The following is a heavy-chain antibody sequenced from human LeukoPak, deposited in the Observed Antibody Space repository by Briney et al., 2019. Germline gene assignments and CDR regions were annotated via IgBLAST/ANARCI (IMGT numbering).Heavy chain of an antibody. Sequence: GESLKISCKGSGYSFTNYWIAWVRQMPGKGLEWMGIIYPGDSDTRYSPSFQGQVTISADKSISTAYLQWSSLKASDTAMYYCASPGIALYDAFDIWGQGTMVTVSS. J-gene: IGHJ3*02. D-gene: IGHD6-13*01. CDR3: ASPGIALYDAFDI. V-gene: IGHV5-51*01. CDR1: GYSFTNYW. CDR2: IYPGDSDT.